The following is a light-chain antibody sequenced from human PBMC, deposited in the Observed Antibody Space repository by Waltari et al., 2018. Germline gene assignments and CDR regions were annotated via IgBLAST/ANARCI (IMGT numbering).Light chain of an antibody. J-gene: IGKJ1*01. CDR3: HQSNGLPRT. CDR2: YAS. CDR1: HSIGTS. V-gene: IGKV6D-21*02. Sequence: EIVLTQSPDFQSVTPKENVTITCRARHSIGTSVHWYQQKPDQSPKLIIKYASQSISGVPSRFSGSGSGTGFTLSINSLEAEDAAVYYCHQSNGLPRTFGQGTKVEIK.